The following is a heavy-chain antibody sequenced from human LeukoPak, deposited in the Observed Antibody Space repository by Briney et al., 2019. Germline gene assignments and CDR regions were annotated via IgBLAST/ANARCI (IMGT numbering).Heavy chain of an antibody. D-gene: IGHD3-10*01. CDR1: GFTFSDYY. V-gene: IGHV3-7*01. CDR2: IKQDGSEK. CDR3: AREPGIGYAFDF. Sequence: GGSLRLSCAASGFTFSDYYMSWIRQAPGKGLEWVANIKQDGSEKHYVDSVKGRFTISRDNAKNSLYLQMSSLRAEDTAIYYCAREPGIGYAFDFWGQGTVVTVSS. J-gene: IGHJ3*01.